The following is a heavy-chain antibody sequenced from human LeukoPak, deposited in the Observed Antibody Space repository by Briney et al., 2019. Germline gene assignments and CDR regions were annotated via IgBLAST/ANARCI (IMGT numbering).Heavy chain of an antibody. V-gene: IGHV3-23*01. CDR1: GFTFSSYA. J-gene: IGHJ4*02. CDR3: AKGGSSSWHSFDY. CDR2: ISGSGGST. D-gene: IGHD6-13*01. Sequence: GSXRLSCAASGFTFSSYAMSWVRQAPGKXXEWVSAISGSGGSTYYADSVKGRFTISRDNSKNTLYLLMNSLRAEDMAVYYCAKGGSSSWHSFDYWGQGTLVTVSS.